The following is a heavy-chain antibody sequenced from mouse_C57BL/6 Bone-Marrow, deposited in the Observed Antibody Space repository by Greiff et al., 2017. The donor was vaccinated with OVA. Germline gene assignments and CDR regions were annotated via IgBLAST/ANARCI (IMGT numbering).Heavy chain of an antibody. V-gene: IGHV14-4*01. CDR2: IDPENGDT. CDR3: TTRFLDY. Sequence: DVKLQESGAELVRPGASVKLSCTASGFNIKDDYMHWVKQRPEQGLEWIGWIDPENGDTEYASKFQGKATITADTSSNTAYLQLSSLTSEDTAVYYCTTRFLDYWGQGTTLTVSS. J-gene: IGHJ2*01. CDR1: GFNIKDDY.